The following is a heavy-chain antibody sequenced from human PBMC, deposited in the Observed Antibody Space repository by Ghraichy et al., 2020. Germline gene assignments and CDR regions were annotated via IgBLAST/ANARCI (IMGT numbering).Heavy chain of an antibody. CDR3: AKLLERYYERGGYPPSY. CDR2: ISSGAAGT. Sequence: GGSLRLSCAASGFTFSSHVMSWVRQAPGKGLEWVSGISSGAAGTYYADSVKGRFIISRDNSKSTLFLQMNSLRAEDTAVYYCAKLLERYYERGGYPPSYWGPGALVTVSS. J-gene: IGHJ4*02. CDR1: GFTFSSHV. D-gene: IGHD3-3*01. V-gene: IGHV3-23*01.